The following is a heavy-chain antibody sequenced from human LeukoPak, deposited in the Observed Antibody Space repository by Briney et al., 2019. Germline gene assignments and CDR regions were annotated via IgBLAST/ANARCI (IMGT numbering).Heavy chain of an antibody. CDR3: AREIPGIVGATYFDS. CDR1: GGYISSYY. J-gene: IGHJ4*02. V-gene: IGHV4-59*01. D-gene: IGHD1-26*01. CDR2: IYYSGST. Sequence: NPSETLSLTCTVSGGYISSYYWSWIRQPPGKGLEWIGYIYYSGSTNYNPSLKSRVTISVDTSKNQFSLKLSSVAAADTAVYFCAREIPGIVGATYFDSWGQGALVTVSS.